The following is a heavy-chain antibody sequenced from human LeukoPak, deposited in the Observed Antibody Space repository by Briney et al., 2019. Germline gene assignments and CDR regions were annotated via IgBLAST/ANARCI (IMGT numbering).Heavy chain of an antibody. J-gene: IGHJ6*03. Sequence: PGGSLRLSCAASGFTFSGSAMHWVRQASGKGLEWVGRIRSKANSYATAYAASVKGRFTISRDDSKNTAYLQMNSLKTEDTAVYYCTTLWFGELLQTYYYYYMDVWGKGTTVTVSS. CDR1: GFTFSGSA. V-gene: IGHV3-73*01. CDR2: IRSKANSYAT. CDR3: TTLWFGELLQTYYYYYMDV. D-gene: IGHD3-10*01.